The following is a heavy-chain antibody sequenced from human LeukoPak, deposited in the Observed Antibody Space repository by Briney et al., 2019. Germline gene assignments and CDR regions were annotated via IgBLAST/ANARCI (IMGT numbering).Heavy chain of an antibody. CDR3: ARLQLLWFGEFRYNWFDP. CDR2: IYYSGST. D-gene: IGHD3-10*01. V-gene: IGHV4-30-4*07. J-gene: IGHJ5*02. Sequence: SQTLSLTCAVSGGSISSGGYSWSWIRQPPGKGREWIGYIYYSGSTYYNPSLKRRVTITGDTSKNQFCLKLSSVTAADTAVYCCARLQLLWFGEFRYNWFDPWGQGTLVTVPS. CDR1: GGSISSGGYS.